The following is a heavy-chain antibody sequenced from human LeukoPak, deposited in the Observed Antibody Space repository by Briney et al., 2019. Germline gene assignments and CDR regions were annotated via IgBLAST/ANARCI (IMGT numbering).Heavy chain of an antibody. D-gene: IGHD2-2*01. Sequence: SETLSLTCAASGDSFSGYYWSWIRQSPGKGLEWIGEINHSGTTNYNPSLKSRVTISVDTSKNQFSLKLNSATAADTAVYYCARGGIVVVPAAPGGGWFDPWGQGTLVTVSS. CDR3: ARGGIVVVPAAPGGGWFDP. V-gene: IGHV4-34*01. CDR1: GDSFSGYY. J-gene: IGHJ5*02. CDR2: INHSGTT.